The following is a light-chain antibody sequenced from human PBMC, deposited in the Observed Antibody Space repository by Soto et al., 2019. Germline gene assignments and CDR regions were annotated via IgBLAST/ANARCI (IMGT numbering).Light chain of an antibody. Sequence: DIQMTQSPSSLSASVGDRVTITCRASQGISNYVAWYQQEPGKPPKLLIYAASTLQSGVPSRFSGSGSGTDFTLTINSLQPEDVATYSCQKYSSVPVFGPGTKVDIK. V-gene: IGKV1-27*01. CDR1: QGISNY. J-gene: IGKJ3*01. CDR3: QKYSSVPV. CDR2: AAS.